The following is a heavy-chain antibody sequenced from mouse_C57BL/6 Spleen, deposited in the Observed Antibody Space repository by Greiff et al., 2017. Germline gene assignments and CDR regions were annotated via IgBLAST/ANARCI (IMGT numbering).Heavy chain of an antibody. D-gene: IGHD2-10*02. CDR1: GYTFTDYY. CDR2: INPNNGGT. V-gene: IGHV1-26*01. J-gene: IGHJ1*03. Sequence: VQLQQSGPELVKPGASVKISCKASGYTFTDYYMNWVKQSHGKSLEWIGDINPNNGGTSYNQKFKGKATLTVDKSSSTAYMELRSLTSEDSAVYYCARILNWYFDVWGTGTTVTVSS. CDR3: ARILNWYFDV.